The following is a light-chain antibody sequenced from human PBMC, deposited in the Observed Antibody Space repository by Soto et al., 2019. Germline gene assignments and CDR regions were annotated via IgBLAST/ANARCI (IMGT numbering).Light chain of an antibody. CDR2: GAS. J-gene: IGKJ1*01. CDR3: QQYGSSPPRT. CDR1: QSVSNDF. Sequence: EIVLTQSPGILSLSPGERATLSCRASQSVSNDFLAWYQQKPGQAPRLLIYGASTRATDVPDRVSGSGSGADFPLSISRLEPEDFAVYYCQQYGSSPPRTFGQGTKVEMK. V-gene: IGKV3-20*01.